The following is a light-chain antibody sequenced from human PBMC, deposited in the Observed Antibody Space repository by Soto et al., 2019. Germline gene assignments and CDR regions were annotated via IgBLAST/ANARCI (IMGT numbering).Light chain of an antibody. CDR1: ISNIGADFD. V-gene: IGLV1-40*01. Sequence: QSLLTQPPSVSGAPGQRITISCTGSISNIGADFDVYWYQQLPGAAPKLLIYGNTNRPSGVPDRFSGSKSGTSASLAITGLQAEDEADYYCQSYDRSMTGVFGTGTKVNVL. J-gene: IGLJ1*01. CDR2: GNT. CDR3: QSYDRSMTGV.